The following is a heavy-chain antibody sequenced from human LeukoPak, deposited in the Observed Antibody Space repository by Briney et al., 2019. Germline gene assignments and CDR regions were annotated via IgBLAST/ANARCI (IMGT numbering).Heavy chain of an antibody. V-gene: IGHV4-38-2*02. CDR1: GYSISSGYY. D-gene: IGHD2-2*01. CDR3: ARGDCSSTICYSPMDV. J-gene: IGHJ6*03. Sequence: PSETLSLTCTVSGYSISSGYYWVWIRQTPGKGLEWIGSVYRSGSTNYNPSLKSRVTISVDTSKNQFSLKVNSVTAADTALYYCARGDCSSTICYSPMDVWGKGTTVTVSS. CDR2: VYRSGST.